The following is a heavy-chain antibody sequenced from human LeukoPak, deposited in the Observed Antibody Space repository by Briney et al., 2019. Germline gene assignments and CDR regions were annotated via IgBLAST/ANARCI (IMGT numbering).Heavy chain of an antibody. V-gene: IGHV4-59*01. J-gene: IGHJ5*02. D-gene: IGHD6-13*01. CDR1: GGSISSYY. Sequence: PSQTLSLTCTVSGGSISSYYWSWIRQPPGKGLEWIGYIYYSGSTNYNPSLKSRVTISVDTSKNQFSLKLSSVTAADTAVYYCARGWFGSSSWFDPWGQGTLVTVSS. CDR2: IYYSGST. CDR3: ARGWFGSSSWFDP.